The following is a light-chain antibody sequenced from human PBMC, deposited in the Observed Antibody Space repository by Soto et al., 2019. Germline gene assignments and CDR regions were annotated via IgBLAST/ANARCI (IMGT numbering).Light chain of an antibody. J-gene: IGKJ1*01. V-gene: IGKV1-5*03. Sequence: DIQMTQYPSTLSASVGDRVTITCRASQSISTWLAWYQQKPGKAPKLLIYSASSLESGVPSRFSGSGSGTEFTLTINSLQPDDFAIYYCQQYNSYWTFGQGTKVEIK. CDR1: QSISTW. CDR3: QQYNSYWT. CDR2: SAS.